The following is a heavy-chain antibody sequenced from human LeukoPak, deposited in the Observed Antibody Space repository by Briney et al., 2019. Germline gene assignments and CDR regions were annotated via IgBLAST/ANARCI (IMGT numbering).Heavy chain of an antibody. Sequence: GGSLRLSCAASGFTFRSYAMSWVRQAPGKGLDWVSAIDSTGDYTYHADSVKGRLTISRDNSKNTLYLQMDSLRAEDTAIYYCAKGSSGGRPYYFDYWGQGTLITVSS. CDR2: IDSTGDYT. J-gene: IGHJ4*02. D-gene: IGHD3-22*01. V-gene: IGHV3-23*01. CDR1: GFTFRSYA. CDR3: AKGSSGGRPYYFDY.